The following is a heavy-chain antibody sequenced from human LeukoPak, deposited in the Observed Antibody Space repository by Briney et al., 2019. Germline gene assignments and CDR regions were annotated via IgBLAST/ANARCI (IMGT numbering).Heavy chain of an antibody. CDR2: ISGSGGST. V-gene: IGHV3-23*01. D-gene: IGHD3-22*01. CDR1: GFTFSSYG. J-gene: IGHJ4*02. CDR3: AKDNRSSGYYGPRVFDY. Sequence: PGGTLRLSCAASGFTFSSYGMSWVRQAPGKGLEWVSAISGSGGSTYYADSVKGRFTISRDNSKNTLYLQMNSLRAEDTAVYYCAKDNRSSGYYGPRVFDYWGQGTLVTVSS.